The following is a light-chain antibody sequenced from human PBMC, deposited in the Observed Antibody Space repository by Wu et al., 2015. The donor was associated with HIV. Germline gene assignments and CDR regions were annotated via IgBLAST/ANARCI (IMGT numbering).Light chain of an antibody. J-gene: IGKJ1*01. V-gene: IGKV1-6*01. CDR2: AAS. Sequence: AIQMTQSPSSLSASVGDRVTITCRASQGIGNDLGWYQQKPGTAPKLLIYAASSLQSGVPSRFSGSGSGTDFTLTISSLQPEDFATYYCLQGYNYPWTFGQGTKVEIK. CDR1: QGIGND. CDR3: LQGYNYPWT.